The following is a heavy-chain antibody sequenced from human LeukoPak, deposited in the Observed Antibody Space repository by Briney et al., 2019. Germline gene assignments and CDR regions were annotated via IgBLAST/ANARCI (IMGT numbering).Heavy chain of an antibody. CDR3: AKDLDYGPIARLGGYSDY. CDR2: IWNDGSNK. D-gene: IGHD4-17*01. J-gene: IGHJ4*02. CDR1: GFSFSSYG. Sequence: GGALRLSCAASGFSFSSYGLHWVRQAPGKGLEGVAIIWNDGSNKNYVDTVKGGFTISRDNSKSTLYLQMNNLRAEDTAVYYCAKDLDYGPIARLGGYSDYWGQGTLVTVSS. V-gene: IGHV3-33*06.